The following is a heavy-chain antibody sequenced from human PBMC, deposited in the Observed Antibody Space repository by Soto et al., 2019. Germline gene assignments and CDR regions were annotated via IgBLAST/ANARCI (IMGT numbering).Heavy chain of an antibody. V-gene: IGHV3-74*01. J-gene: IGHJ6*02. Sequence: EVQLVESGGGLVQPGGSLRLSCAGSGFTFSSYWMHWVRQAPGKGLVWVSRIKXXXXXXXYADXVKGRFTISRXNAEXXXXXXXXXXXXXXXXXXXXXXXXXXXXXXDVWGQGTSVTVSS. CDR1: GFTFSSYW. CDR3: XXXXXXXXXXDV. CDR2: IKXXXXXX.